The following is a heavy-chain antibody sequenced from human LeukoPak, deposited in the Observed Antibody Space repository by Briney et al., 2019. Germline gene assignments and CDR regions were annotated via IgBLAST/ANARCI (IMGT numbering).Heavy chain of an antibody. V-gene: IGHV4-34*01. CDR3: ARVIVVTQTFDY. D-gene: IGHD4-23*01. CDR1: GGSFSGYY. CDR2: INHSGST. J-gene: IGHJ4*02. Sequence: PSETLSLTCAVYGGSFSGYYWSWIRQPPGKGLEWIGEINHSGSTNYNPSLKSRVTISVGTSKNQFSLKLSSATAADTAVYYCARVIVVTQTFDYWGQGTLVTVSS.